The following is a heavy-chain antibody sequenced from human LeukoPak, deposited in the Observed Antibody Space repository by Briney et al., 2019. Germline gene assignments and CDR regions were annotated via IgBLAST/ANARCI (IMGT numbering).Heavy chain of an antibody. Sequence: SQTLSLTCTVSGGSISSGGYYWSWIRQHPEKGLEWIGYIYYSGSTYYNPSLKSRVTISVDTSKNQFSLKLSSVTAADTAVYYCARDLAQQLAPRGWFDPWGQGTLVTVSS. CDR2: IYYSGST. J-gene: IGHJ5*02. CDR1: GGSISSGGYY. CDR3: ARDLAQQLAPRGWFDP. V-gene: IGHV4-31*03. D-gene: IGHD6-13*01.